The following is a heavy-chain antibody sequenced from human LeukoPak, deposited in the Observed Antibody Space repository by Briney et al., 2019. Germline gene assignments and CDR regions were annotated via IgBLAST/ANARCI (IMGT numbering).Heavy chain of an antibody. Sequence: GGSLRLSCAASGFTFSSYAMSWVRQAPGKGLEWVSAISGSGGSTYYADSVKGRFTISRDNSKNTLYLQMNSLRAEDTAVYYCAKGYGSGSFYDGVFDYFDYWGQGTLVTVSS. CDR2: ISGSGGST. CDR1: GFTFSSYA. J-gene: IGHJ4*02. CDR3: AKGYGSGSFYDGVFDYFDY. V-gene: IGHV3-23*01. D-gene: IGHD3-10*01.